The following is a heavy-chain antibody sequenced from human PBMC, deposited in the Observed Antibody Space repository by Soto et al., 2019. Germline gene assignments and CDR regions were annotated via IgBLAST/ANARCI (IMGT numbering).Heavy chain of an antibody. CDR2: IYPRASS. CDR3: ASDAPHDFSSGGGDY. V-gene: IGHV4-4*07. J-gene: IGHJ4*02. D-gene: IGHD3-3*01. Sequence: SETLSLTCTVSGAPISSNYRCWIRQPAVRGLEWICRIYPRASSNYDPSLKSLVIISVDTSKNQFSLKLISVTAEDTAVYYCASDAPHDFSSGGGDYWGQGTLVTVSS. CDR1: GAPISSNY.